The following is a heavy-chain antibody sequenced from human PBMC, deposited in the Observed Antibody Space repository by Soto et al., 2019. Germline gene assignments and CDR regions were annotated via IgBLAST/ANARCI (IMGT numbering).Heavy chain of an antibody. CDR2: VSHDGRNT. D-gene: IGHD6-19*01. CDR1: GFNFSDHA. Sequence: RHSSGASGFNFSDHAMHRVSKTTGKGLEWVAVVSHDGRNTQYADSMKGRFNNSRDSSKNTVSLEMTSLRAEDTAVYYCAEGGRQWHVRSVLNYWGQGALVTVSP. CDR3: AEGGRQWHVRSVLNY. J-gene: IGHJ4*02. V-gene: IGHV3-30*04.